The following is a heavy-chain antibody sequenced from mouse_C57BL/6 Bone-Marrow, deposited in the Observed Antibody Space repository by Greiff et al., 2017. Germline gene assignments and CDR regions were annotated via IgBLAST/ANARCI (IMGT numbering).Heavy chain of an antibody. J-gene: IGHJ2*01. CDR3: ARLYDGYSFDY. CDR2: ISSGGSYT. CDR1: GFTFSSYG. V-gene: IGHV5-6*01. D-gene: IGHD2-3*01. Sequence: VQLQQSGGDLVKPGGSLKLSCAASGFTFSSYGMSWVRQTPDKRLEWVATISSGGSYTYYPYSVKGRFTISRDNAKNTLYLQMSSLKSEDTAMYYCARLYDGYSFDYWGQGTTLTVSS.